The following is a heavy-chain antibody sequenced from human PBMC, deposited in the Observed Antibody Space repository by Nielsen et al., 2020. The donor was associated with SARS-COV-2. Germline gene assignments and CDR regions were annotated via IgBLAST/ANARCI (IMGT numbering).Heavy chain of an antibody. CDR2: IYYSGST. J-gene: IGHJ4*02. D-gene: IGHD2-2*01. CDR3: TRVQYCSSSSCYGGFDY. Sequence: SETLSLTCTVSGGSISSSSYYWGWIRQPPGKGLEWIGSIYYSGSTYYNPSLKSRVTISVDTSKNQFSLKLSSVTAADTAVYYCTRVQYCSSSSCYGGFDYWGQGTLVTVSS. CDR1: GGSISSSSYY. V-gene: IGHV4-39*07.